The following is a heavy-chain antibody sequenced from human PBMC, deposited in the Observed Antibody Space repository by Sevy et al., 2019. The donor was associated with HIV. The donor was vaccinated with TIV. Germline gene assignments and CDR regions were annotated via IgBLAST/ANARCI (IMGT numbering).Heavy chain of an antibody. V-gene: IGHV3-7*01. CDR2: IKVDGSQK. CDR1: GFSFSKYW. CDR3: ARDPDILSGYPSHYFDY. J-gene: IGHJ4*02. D-gene: IGHD3-9*01. Sequence: GGSLRLSCAASGFSFSKYWMSWVRQAPGKGLEWVANIKVDGSQKNYLESVKGRFTISRDNAKNLLYLQLNNLRADDTAVDYCARDPDILSGYPSHYFDYWGQGTLVTVSS.